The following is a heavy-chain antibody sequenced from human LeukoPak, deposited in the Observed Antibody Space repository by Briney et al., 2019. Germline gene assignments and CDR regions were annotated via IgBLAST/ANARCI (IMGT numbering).Heavy chain of an antibody. D-gene: IGHD1-7*01. J-gene: IGHJ3*02. CDR1: GYTFTSYD. Sequence: ASVQVSCKASGYTFTSYDVNWLRQAPGQGLEWMGWMSPNSGNTGYAQKFQGRVTMTRNTSISTVYMELNSLRSEDTAVYYCARLRNYGDASDIWGQGTMVTVSS. V-gene: IGHV1-8*01. CDR3: ARLRNYGDASDI. CDR2: MSPNSGNT.